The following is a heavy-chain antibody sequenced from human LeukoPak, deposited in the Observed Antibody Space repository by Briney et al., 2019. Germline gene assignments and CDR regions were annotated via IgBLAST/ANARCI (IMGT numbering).Heavy chain of an antibody. CDR3: AKSAGSGWYNSLDY. Sequence: PGGSLRLSCAVSGFTFSSYAMSWVRQAPGKGLEWVSAISGSGGFTYYADSVKGRFTISRDNSQNTLYLQMNSLRAEDTAVYYCAKSAGSGWYNSLDYWGQGTLVTVSS. CDR1: GFTFSSYA. J-gene: IGHJ4*02. D-gene: IGHD6-19*01. V-gene: IGHV3-23*01. CDR2: ISGSGGFT.